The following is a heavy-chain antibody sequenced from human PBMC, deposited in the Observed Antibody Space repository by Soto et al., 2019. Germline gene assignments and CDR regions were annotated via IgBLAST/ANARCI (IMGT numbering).Heavy chain of an antibody. V-gene: IGHV3-74*01. J-gene: IGHJ4*02. CDR3: ARGPQPSSAGTEAY. CDR1: GIDSSYYG. CDR2: IDPDGTTA. D-gene: IGHD1-1*01. Sequence: PEGTLRLSCALSGIDSSYYGRQWYRQSPWEGLECVSGIDPDGTTADYTVTVKGGFSVSRDNAKKMIDSQKNSLTAGDSALYYGARGPQPSSAGTEAYWGPG.